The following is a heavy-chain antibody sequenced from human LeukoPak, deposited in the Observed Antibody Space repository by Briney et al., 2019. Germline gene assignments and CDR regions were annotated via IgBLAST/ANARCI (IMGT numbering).Heavy chain of an antibody. Sequence: ASVKVSCKASGYTFTSYDINWVRQAPGQGLEWMGWMNPNSGNTGYAQKFQGRVTITRNTSISTAYMELSSLRSEDTAVYYCARVPIAAAGRDEYYFDYWGQGTLVTVSS. J-gene: IGHJ4*02. CDR3: ARVPIAAAGRDEYYFDY. D-gene: IGHD6-13*01. CDR2: MNPNSGNT. CDR1: GYTFTSYD. V-gene: IGHV1-8*03.